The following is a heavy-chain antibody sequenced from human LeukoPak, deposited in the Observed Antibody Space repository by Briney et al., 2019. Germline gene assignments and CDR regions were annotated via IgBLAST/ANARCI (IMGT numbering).Heavy chain of an antibody. CDR1: GFTFSSYW. D-gene: IGHD6-13*01. CDR3: ATTISAAGRDY. Sequence: GGSLRLSCAASGFTFSSYWMHWVRQAPGKGLVWVSRINSDGSSTSYADSVKGRFTISRDNAKDTLYLQMNSLRAEDTAVYYCATTISAAGRDYRGQGTLVTVSS. V-gene: IGHV3-74*01. CDR2: INSDGSST. J-gene: IGHJ4*02.